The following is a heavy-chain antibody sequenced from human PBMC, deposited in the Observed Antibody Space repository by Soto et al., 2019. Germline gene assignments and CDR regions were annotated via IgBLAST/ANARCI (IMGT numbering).Heavy chain of an antibody. J-gene: IGHJ3*02. CDR1: GFTFSSYA. V-gene: IGHV3-30-3*01. CDR3: AREGTWELRTFDAFDI. CDR2: ISYDGSNK. Sequence: VQLVESGGGVVQPGRSLRLSCAASGFTFSSYAMHWVRQAPGKGLEWVAVISYDGSNKYYADSVKGRFTISRDNSKNTLYLQMNSLRAEDTAVYYCAREGTWELRTFDAFDIWGQGTMVTVSS. D-gene: IGHD1-26*01.